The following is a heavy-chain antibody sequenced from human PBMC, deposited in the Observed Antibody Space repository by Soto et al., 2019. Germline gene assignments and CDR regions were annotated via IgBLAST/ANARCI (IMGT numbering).Heavy chain of an antibody. CDR2: INHTGGT. D-gene: IGHD3-3*01. CDR1: GGSVNGYY. J-gene: IGHJ5*02. Sequence: SETLSLTCAVYGGSVNGYYWNWIRRPPGKGLEWIGEINHTGGTHYNPSLKSRVTMSVDTSKNQFSLRLSSVTAADTAIYYCATSITVFGLLIPPFDTWGQGTQVTVSS. V-gene: IGHV4-34*01. CDR3: ATSITVFGLLIPPFDT.